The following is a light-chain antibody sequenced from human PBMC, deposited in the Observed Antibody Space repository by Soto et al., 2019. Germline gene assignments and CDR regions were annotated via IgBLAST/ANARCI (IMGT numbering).Light chain of an antibody. CDR3: QQYGTSPRSIT. V-gene: IGKV3D-20*01. CDR1: QSVSSRY. Sequence: EIVMTQSPATLSVSPGERVTLPCGASQSVSSRYLAWYQQNPGLAPRLLIYATSSRATGIPDRFSGGGSGTDFTLTISRLEPEDFAVYYCQQYGTSPRSITFGQGTRLEIK. CDR2: ATS. J-gene: IGKJ5*01.